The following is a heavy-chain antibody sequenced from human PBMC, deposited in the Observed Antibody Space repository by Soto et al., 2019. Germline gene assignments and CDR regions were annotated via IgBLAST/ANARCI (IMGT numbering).Heavy chain of an antibody. CDR2: IDNGGNT. CDR3: VKRSLLMAPT. Sequence: SEPLSLSYTVSGRTFNIHADFWYLAWIRQPPGKGLEWIGSIDNGGNTHYNAPLKSRVIISADTSKNQFSLSLNSVTAADTAVYYCVKRSLLMAPTWGQGIQVTVSS. V-gene: IGHV4-39*01. CDR1: GRTFNIHADF. D-gene: IGHD1-26*01. J-gene: IGHJ4*02.